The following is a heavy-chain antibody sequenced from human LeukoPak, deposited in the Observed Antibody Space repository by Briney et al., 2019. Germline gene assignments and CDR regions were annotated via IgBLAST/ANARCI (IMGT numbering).Heavy chain of an antibody. D-gene: IGHD3-16*01. J-gene: IGHJ6*03. V-gene: IGHV1-69*06. CDR1: GYTFTGYY. CDR3: AKRFVKRPGYYYYMDV. CDR2: IIPIFGTA. Sequence: ASVKVSCKASGYTFTGYYMHWVRQAPGQGLEWMGWIIPIFGTANYAQKFQGRVTITADKSTSTAYMELSSLRSEDTAVYYCAKRFVKRPGYYYYMDVWGKGTTVTISS.